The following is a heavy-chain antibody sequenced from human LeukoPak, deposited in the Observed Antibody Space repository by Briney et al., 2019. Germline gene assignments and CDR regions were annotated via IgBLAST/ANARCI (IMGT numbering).Heavy chain of an antibody. V-gene: IGHV3-23*01. CDR1: RFHIQASA. D-gene: IGHD1-26*01. CDR2: ISGSGGST. Sequence: GGSLRLSYPASRFHIQASAINWVRQAPGKGLEWVSAISGSGGSTYYADSVKGRFTISRDNSKNTLYLQMNRLRAEDTAVYYWAKYTGANSESSFPDYCSQGTLVTVSS. CDR3: AKYTGANSESSFPDY. J-gene: IGHJ4*02.